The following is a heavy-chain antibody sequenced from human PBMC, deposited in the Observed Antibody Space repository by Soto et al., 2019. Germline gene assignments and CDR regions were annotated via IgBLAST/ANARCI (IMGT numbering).Heavy chain of an antibody. CDR3: AKDTPIDDFWSGYTTNTYYGMDV. Sequence: EVQLLESGGGLVQPGGSLRLSCAASGFTFSSYAMSWVRQAPGKGLEWVSAISGSGGSTYYADSVKGRFTISRDNSKNTLYLQMNSLRAEDTAVYYCAKDTPIDDFWSGYTTNTYYGMDVWGQGTTVPVSS. CDR2: ISGSGGST. J-gene: IGHJ6*02. D-gene: IGHD3-3*01. V-gene: IGHV3-23*01. CDR1: GFTFSSYA.